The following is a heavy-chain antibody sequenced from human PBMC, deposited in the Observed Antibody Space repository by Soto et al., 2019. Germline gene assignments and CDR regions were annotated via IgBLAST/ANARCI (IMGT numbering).Heavy chain of an antibody. J-gene: IGHJ4*02. D-gene: IGHD6-19*01. CDR3: AKGPQYSSGWFPSFGDY. V-gene: IGHV3-9*01. CDR1: GFTVDDYA. Sequence: SLRLSCAASGFTVDDYAMHWVRQAPGKGLEWVSGISWNSGSIGYADSVKGRFTISRDNAKNSLYLQMNSLRAEDTALYYCAKGPQYSSGWFPSFGDYWGQGTLVTVSS. CDR2: ISWNSGSI.